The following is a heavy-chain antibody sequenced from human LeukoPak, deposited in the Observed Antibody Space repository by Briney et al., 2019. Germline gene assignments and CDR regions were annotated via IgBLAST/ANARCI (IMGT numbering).Heavy chain of an antibody. D-gene: IGHD3-22*01. CDR1: GFTFSSYW. CDR3: TRLQPYSSPDY. V-gene: IGHV3-74*01. Sequence: PGRSLRLSCAASGFTFSSYWMHWVRQDPRKGLVWVSRINGDGRNINYADSVRGRFTISRDNAKNTLYLQMNTLRVEDTAVYYCTRLQPYSSPDYWGQGTLVTVSS. J-gene: IGHJ4*02. CDR2: INGDGRNI.